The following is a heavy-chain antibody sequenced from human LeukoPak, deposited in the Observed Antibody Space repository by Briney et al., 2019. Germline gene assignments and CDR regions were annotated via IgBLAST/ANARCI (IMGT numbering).Heavy chain of an antibody. J-gene: IGHJ4*02. CDR1: GYSISSGYY. Sequence: PSETLSLTCAVSGYSISSGYYWGWIRQPPGKGLEWIGSIYHSGSTYYNPSLKSRVTISVDTSKNQFSLKLSSVTAPDTAVYYCARIAVAGLLRIDYWGQGTLVTVSS. V-gene: IGHV4-38-2*01. D-gene: IGHD6-19*01. CDR3: ARIAVAGLLRIDY. CDR2: IYHSGST.